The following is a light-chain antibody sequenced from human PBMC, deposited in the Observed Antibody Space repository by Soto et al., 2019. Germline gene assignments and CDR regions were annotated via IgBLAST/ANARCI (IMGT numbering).Light chain of an antibody. CDR1: LFIDRY. V-gene: IGKV3-20*01. Sequence: EIVMTQSPATLSVSPGESANLSCRASLFIDRYLAWYRQIPGQAPRLLIYDASNRATGIPDRFSGNGSGTDFTLTISRLEPEDFAVYYCQQYGSSGTFGQGTKVEIK. CDR2: DAS. J-gene: IGKJ1*01. CDR3: QQYGSSGT.